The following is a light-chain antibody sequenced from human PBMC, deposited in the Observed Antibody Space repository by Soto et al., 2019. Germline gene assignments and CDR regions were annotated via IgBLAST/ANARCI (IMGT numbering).Light chain of an antibody. CDR1: QSVSSN. CDR3: QQYNNWPRT. V-gene: IGKV3-15*01. J-gene: IGKJ2*01. Sequence: EIVMTQSPATLSVSPGDRATVSCRASQSVSSNLAWYQQKPGQAPRLLIYGASTRATGIPARFSGSGSGTEFTLTIGSLQSADFAVYYCQQYNNWPRTFGQGTKLEIK. CDR2: GAS.